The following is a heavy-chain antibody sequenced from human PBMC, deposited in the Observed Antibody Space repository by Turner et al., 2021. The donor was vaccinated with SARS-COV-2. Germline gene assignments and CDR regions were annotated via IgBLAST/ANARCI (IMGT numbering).Heavy chain of an antibody. J-gene: IGHJ2*01. D-gene: IGHD2-15*01. Sequence: QLQLQESGPGLVKPSETLSLTCTVSGGSISSSSYYWGWIRQPPGKGLEWIGSMYYSGSTYYNPSLKSRVTISVDTSKNQFSLKLSSMTAADTAVYYCARRSSRLGNWYFDLWGRGTLVTVSS. CDR1: GGSISSSSYY. CDR3: ARRSSRLGNWYFDL. CDR2: MYYSGST. V-gene: IGHV4-39*01.